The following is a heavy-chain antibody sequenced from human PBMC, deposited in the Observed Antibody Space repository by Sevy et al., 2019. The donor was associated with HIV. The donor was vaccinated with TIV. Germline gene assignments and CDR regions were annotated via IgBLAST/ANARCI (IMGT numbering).Heavy chain of an antibody. CDR1: WFTVSSNY. CDR2: IYRGGST. D-gene: IGHD2-15*01. CDR3: ARDGPLCSGGSCYSGGAFDI. V-gene: IGHV3-53*01. J-gene: IGHJ3*02. Sequence: GFLRLSCAASWFTVSSNYMSWVRQAPGKGLEWVSVIYRGGSTYYADSVKGRFTISRDNSKNTLYLKMNSLRAEDTAVYYCARDGPLCSGGSCYSGGAFDIWGQGTMVTVSS.